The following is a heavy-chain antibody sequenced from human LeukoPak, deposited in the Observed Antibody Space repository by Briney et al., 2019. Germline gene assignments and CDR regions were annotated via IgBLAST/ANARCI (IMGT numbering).Heavy chain of an antibody. J-gene: IGHJ5*02. CDR2: VSASGGST. D-gene: IGHD1-14*01. CDR3: AKDPRSESPHFLDP. V-gene: IGHV3-23*01. CDR1: GFTFSSSA. Sequence: PGGSLRLSCAASGFTFSSSAMSWVRQVPGKGLEWVSGVSASGGSTYYADSVRGRFTISRDNSKNTLYVQMNSLRDEDTAVYYRAKDPRSESPHFLDPWGQGTLVTVSS.